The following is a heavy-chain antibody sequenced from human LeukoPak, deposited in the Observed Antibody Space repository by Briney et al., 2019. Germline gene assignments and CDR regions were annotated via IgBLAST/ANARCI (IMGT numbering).Heavy chain of an antibody. D-gene: IGHD3-3*01. Sequence: SETLSLTCTVSGGSISSGSYYWSWIRQPAGKGLEWIGRIYTSGSTNYNPSLKSRVTISVDTSKNQFSLKLSSVTAADTAVYYCARDYPSNYDFWSGYHSGGMDAWGQGTTVTVSS. CDR3: ARDYPSNYDFWSGYHSGGMDA. V-gene: IGHV4-61*02. CDR2: IYTSGST. CDR1: GGSISSGSYY. J-gene: IGHJ6*02.